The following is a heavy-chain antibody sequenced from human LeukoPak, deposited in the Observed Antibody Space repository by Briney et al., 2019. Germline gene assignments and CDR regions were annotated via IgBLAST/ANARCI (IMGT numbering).Heavy chain of an antibody. CDR1: GGSISSYY. V-gene: IGHV4-59*08. Sequence: SETLSLTCTVSGGSISSYYWSWIRQPPGKGLEWIGYIYYSGSTNYNPSLKSRVTISVKTSKNQFSLKLSSVTAADTAVYYCAAATSYYYYYMDVWGKGTTVTVSS. D-gene: IGHD6-25*01. CDR3: AAATSYYYYYMDV. J-gene: IGHJ6*03. CDR2: IYYSGST.